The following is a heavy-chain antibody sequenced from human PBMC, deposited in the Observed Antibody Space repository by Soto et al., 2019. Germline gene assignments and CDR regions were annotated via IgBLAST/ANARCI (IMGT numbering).Heavy chain of an antibody. CDR3: AKGASQNFDFLLID. CDR2: ISYDGSTE. Sequence: QVQLVESGGGVVQPGRSLRLSCAASGFTFSNFGIHWVRQAPGKGPEWLAAISYDGSTEVYVDSVKGRFTVSRDNPKNTLYLQMNSLRLEDTAVYYCAKGASQNFDFLLIDWGQGTMVTVSS. J-gene: IGHJ4*02. D-gene: IGHD3-9*01. V-gene: IGHV3-30*18. CDR1: GFTFSNFG.